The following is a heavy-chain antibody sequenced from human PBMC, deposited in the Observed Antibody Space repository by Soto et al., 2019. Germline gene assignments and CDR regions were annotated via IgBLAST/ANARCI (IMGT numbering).Heavy chain of an antibody. J-gene: IGHJ5*01. CDR2: VHISGHS. CDR1: GGSFSGFY. V-gene: IGHV4-34*10. CDR3: ARVRQGCSANNCYFDP. D-gene: IGHD1-1*01. Sequence: SETLSLTCAIYGGSFSGFYWNWVRQSPDKGLEWIAEVHISGHSNYNPSLRSRVSVSIDSSKNQFYLNLNSVTAADTAIYYCARVRQGCSANNCYFDPWGQGTQVTVSS.